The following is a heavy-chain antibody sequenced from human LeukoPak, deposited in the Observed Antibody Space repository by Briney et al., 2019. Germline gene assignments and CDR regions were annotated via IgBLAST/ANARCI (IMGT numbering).Heavy chain of an antibody. CDR2: IKEDGSEK. CDR3: ARDLGLDY. CDR1: GFIFSRYW. Sequence: GGSLRVSCAASGFIFSRYWMSWVRQAPGKGLEWVANIKEDGSEKAYVDSVKGRFTISRDNAKNALYLQMNSLRVEDTAVYYCARDLGLDYWGQGTLVTVSS. J-gene: IGHJ4*02. D-gene: IGHD3-10*01. V-gene: IGHV3-7*01.